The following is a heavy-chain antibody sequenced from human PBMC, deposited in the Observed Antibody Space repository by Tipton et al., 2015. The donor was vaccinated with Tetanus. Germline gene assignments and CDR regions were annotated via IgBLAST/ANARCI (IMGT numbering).Heavy chain of an antibody. Sequence: TLSLTCSVSGGSISSYFWSWIRQSPGQGLEWIGLIYYSGSTSYNPSLRSRVTISVDTSKNQLSLKLTSVTAADTAVYYCASMTPVDWFFALGGRGPLVPVSS. V-gene: IGHV4-59*01. CDR1: GGSISSYF. D-gene: IGHD4-23*01. CDR2: IYYSGST. J-gene: IGHJ2*01. CDR3: ASMTPVDWFFAL.